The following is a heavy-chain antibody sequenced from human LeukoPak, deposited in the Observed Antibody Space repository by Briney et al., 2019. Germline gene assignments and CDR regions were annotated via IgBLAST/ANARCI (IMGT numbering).Heavy chain of an antibody. J-gene: IGHJ5*02. Sequence: SENLSLTCTVSGGSISSHCWSWIRQPPGKGLEWIGYIYYSGSTNYNPSLKSRVTISVDTSKNQFSLKLSSVTAADTAVYYCARVTIFGVVIWFDPWGQGTLVTVSS. CDR3: ARVTIFGVVIWFDP. V-gene: IGHV4-59*11. CDR1: GGSISSHC. CDR2: IYYSGST. D-gene: IGHD3-3*01.